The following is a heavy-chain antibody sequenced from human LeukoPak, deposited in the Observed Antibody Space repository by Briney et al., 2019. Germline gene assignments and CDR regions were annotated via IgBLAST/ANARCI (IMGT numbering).Heavy chain of an antibody. V-gene: IGHV4-38-2*01. CDR3: ARRSSSGWLRSSAFDI. CDR2: LYHSGST. CDR1: GYSISSGYY. J-gene: IGHJ3*02. Sequence: SETLSLTCAVSGYSISSGYYWGWIRQPPGKGLERIGSLYHSGSTYYNPSLKSRVTISVDTSKNQFSLKLSSVTAADTAVYYCARRSSSGWLRSSAFDIWGQGTMVTVSS. D-gene: IGHD5-12*01.